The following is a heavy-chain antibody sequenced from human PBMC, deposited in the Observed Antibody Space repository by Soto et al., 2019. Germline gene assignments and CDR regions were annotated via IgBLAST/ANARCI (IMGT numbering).Heavy chain of an antibody. CDR3: VRGRFSAFDW. V-gene: IGHV6-1*01. Sequence: SQTLSLTCAISGDSVSRTSVAWNWIRQSPSRGLEWLGRTYYRSKWNSDYAVSVRGRITINPDTSKSQFALQLNSVTPEDTAVYSCVRGRFSAFDWGGKGTLFTFPS. D-gene: IGHD3-16*01. CDR1: GDSVSRTSVA. J-gene: IGHJ4*02. CDR2: TYYRSKWNS.